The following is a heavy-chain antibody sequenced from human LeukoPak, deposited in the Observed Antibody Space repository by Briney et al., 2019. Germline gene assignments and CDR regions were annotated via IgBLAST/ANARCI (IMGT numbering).Heavy chain of an antibody. V-gene: IGHV1-18*04. CDR2: ISAYNGNT. CDR1: GYTFTGYY. Sequence: ASVKVSCKASGYTFTGYYMHWVRQAPGQGLEWMGWISAYNGNTNYAQKLQGRVTMTTDTSTSTAYMELRSLRSDDTAVYYCARYCSSTSCSEVYYFDYWGQGTLVTVSS. J-gene: IGHJ4*02. CDR3: ARYCSSTSCSEVYYFDY. D-gene: IGHD2-2*01.